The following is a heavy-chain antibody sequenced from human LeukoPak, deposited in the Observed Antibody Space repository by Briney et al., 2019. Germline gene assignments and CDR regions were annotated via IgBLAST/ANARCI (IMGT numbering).Heavy chain of an antibody. CDR3: ATGHSSSWHNFDY. V-gene: IGHV1-24*01. D-gene: IGHD6-13*01. CDR1: GYTLTELS. CDR2: FDPEDGET. Sequence: GASVKVSCKVSGYTLTELSMHWVRQAPGKGLEWRGGFDPEDGETIYAQKFQGRVTMTEDTSTDTAYMELSSLRSEDTAVYYCATGHSSSWHNFDYWGQGTLVTVSS. J-gene: IGHJ4*02.